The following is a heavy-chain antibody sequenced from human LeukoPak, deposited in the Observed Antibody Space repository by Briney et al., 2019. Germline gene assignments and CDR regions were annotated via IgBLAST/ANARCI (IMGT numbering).Heavy chain of an antibody. CDR3: TTNDAFDI. J-gene: IGHJ3*02. CDR1: GFTFSNAW. Sequence: GGSLRLSCAASGFTFSNAWMNWVRQAPGKVLEWVGRIKRKADGETTDYAAPVKGRFTISRDDSKNTLYLQMNSLKTEDTAVYYCTTNDAFDIWGQGTMVTVSS. V-gene: IGHV3-15*01. CDR2: IKRKADGETT.